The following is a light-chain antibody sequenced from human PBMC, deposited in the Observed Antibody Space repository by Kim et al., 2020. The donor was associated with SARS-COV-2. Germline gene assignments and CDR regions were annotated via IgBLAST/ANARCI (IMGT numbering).Light chain of an antibody. J-gene: IGKJ3*01. Sequence: IRITQSPSSLSASTGDRVTITCRASQGISSYLAWYQQKPGKAPKLLIYAASTLQSGVPSRFSGSGSGTDFTLTISCLQSEDFATYYCQQYYSYPLFTFGPGTKVDIK. CDR2: AAS. CDR3: QQYYSYPLFT. CDR1: QGISSY. V-gene: IGKV1-8*01.